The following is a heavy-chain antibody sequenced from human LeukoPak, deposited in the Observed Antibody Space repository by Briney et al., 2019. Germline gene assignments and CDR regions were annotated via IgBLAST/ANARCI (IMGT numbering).Heavy chain of an antibody. Sequence: GGSLRLSCAASGFTFSSYGMHWVRQAPGKGLEWVAVISYDGSNKYYADSVKGRFTISRDNSKNTLYLQMNSLRAEDTAVYYCAKDYGDYPWFDYWGQGTLVTVSS. V-gene: IGHV3-30*18. D-gene: IGHD4-17*01. CDR2: ISYDGSNK. CDR1: GFTFSSYG. J-gene: IGHJ4*02. CDR3: AKDYGDYPWFDY.